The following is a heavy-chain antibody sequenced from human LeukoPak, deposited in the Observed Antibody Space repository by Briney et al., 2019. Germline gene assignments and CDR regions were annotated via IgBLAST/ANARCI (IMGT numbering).Heavy chain of an antibody. CDR2: INPNSGGT. CDR1: GYTFTSYY. J-gene: IGHJ4*02. V-gene: IGHV1-2*06. Sequence: GASVKVSCKASGYTFTSYYMHWVRQAPGQGLGWMGRINPNSGGTNYAQKFQGRVTMTRDTSISTAYMELSRLRSDDTAVYYCARDMSRYYDFWSGYGSDYWGQGTLVTVSS. CDR3: ARDMSRYYDFWSGYGSDY. D-gene: IGHD3-3*01.